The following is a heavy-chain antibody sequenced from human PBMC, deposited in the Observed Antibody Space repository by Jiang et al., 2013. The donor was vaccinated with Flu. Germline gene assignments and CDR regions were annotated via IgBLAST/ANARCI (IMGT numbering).Heavy chain of an antibody. Sequence: QTLSLTCAISGDSVSSKSASWNWIRQSPSRGLEWLGRTYYRSKWYNDYAVSMKSRITVNPDTSKNQFSLQLNSVTPEDTAVYYCARDVGYSYGDYYYYYGMDVWGQGTTVTVSS. D-gene: IGHD5-18*01. V-gene: IGHV6-1*01. CDR2: TYYRSKWYN. J-gene: IGHJ6*02. CDR3: ARDVGYSYGDYYYYYGMDV. CDR1: GDSVSSKSAS.